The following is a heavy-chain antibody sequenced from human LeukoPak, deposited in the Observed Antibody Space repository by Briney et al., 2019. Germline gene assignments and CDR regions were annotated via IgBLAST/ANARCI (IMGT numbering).Heavy chain of an antibody. D-gene: IGHD5-18*01. CDR2: ISSSSSYI. Sequence: GGSLRLSCAASGFTFSSYSMNWVRQAPGQGLEWVSSISSSSSYIYYADSVKGRFTISRDNAKNSLYLQMNSLRAGDTAVYYCVRGGKIQLKLPSFDYWGQGTLVTVSS. CDR3: VRGGKIQLKLPSFDY. CDR1: GFTFSSYS. J-gene: IGHJ4*02. V-gene: IGHV3-21*04.